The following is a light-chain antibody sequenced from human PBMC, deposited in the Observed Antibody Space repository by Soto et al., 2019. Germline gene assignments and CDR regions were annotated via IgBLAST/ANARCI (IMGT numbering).Light chain of an antibody. V-gene: IGKV1-39*01. CDR2: AAS. CDR3: QQSDSIPIT. J-gene: IGKJ5*01. Sequence: DIQMTQSPSSLSVSVGDRVSIPCRASQTITRNLNWYQQKPGTAPKLLIYAASTLQSGVPSRFSGSGSGTDFTLAISSLQPEDFATYYCQQSDSIPITFGQGTRLEIK. CDR1: QTITRN.